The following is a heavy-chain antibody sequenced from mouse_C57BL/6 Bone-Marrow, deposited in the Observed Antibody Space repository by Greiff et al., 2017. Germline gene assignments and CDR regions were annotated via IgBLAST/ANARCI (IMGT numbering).Heavy chain of an antibody. Sequence: VQLQQSGPVLVKPWASVKMSCKASGYTFTDYYMNWVKQSHGKSLEWIGVINPYNGGTSYNQKFKGKATLTVDTSSSTAYMERNSLTSEDSAVYYCARYGADYDYDGWYFDVWGTGTTVTVSS. CDR3: ARYGADYDYDGWYFDV. J-gene: IGHJ1*03. CDR2: INPYNGGT. CDR1: GYTFTDYY. V-gene: IGHV1-19*01. D-gene: IGHD2-4*01.